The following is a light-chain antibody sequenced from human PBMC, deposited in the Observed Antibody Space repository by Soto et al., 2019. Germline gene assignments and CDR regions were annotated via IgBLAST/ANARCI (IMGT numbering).Light chain of an antibody. J-gene: IGLJ1*01. CDR1: SSNIGAGYD. Sequence: QSVLTQPPSVSGGPGQRVTISCTGSSSNIGAGYDVHWYQQLPGTAPKLLIYGNSNRPSGVPDRFSGSKSGTSASLAITGLQAEDEADYYCQSYDSSLSGSRVFGTWTKLTVL. V-gene: IGLV1-40*01. CDR2: GNS. CDR3: QSYDSSLSGSRV.